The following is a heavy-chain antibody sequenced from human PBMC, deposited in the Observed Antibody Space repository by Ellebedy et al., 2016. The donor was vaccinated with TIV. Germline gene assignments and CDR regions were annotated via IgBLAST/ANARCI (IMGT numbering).Heavy chain of an antibody. CDR1: GLSFRSYW. CDR3: ATDGSYGDHLSPAHAFEI. J-gene: IGHJ3*02. Sequence: PGGSLRLSCATSGLSFRSYWMSWVRQAPGKGLEWVAHINQGGSERYYVDSVKGRFTISRDNAKNSLYLEMNSLRAEDTAVYYCATDGSYGDHLSPAHAFEIWGQGTMVTVSS. CDR2: INQGGSER. V-gene: IGHV3-7*01. D-gene: IGHD4-17*01.